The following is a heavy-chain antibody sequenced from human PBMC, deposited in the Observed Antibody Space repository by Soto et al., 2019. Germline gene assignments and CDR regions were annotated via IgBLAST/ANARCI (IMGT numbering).Heavy chain of an antibody. CDR3: VKDRDSNTWPPQDV. Sequence: ASVKVSCKTSGYTFIRNGISWVRQAPGQGLEWMGWISPNSGNIKYAQKLQGRVIMTTDTSTSTAYMELRSLRSDDTAVYYCVKDRDSNTWPPQDVWGPGTTVTVSS. V-gene: IGHV1-18*01. J-gene: IGHJ6*02. CDR1: GYTFIRNG. D-gene: IGHD3-22*01. CDR2: ISPNSGNI.